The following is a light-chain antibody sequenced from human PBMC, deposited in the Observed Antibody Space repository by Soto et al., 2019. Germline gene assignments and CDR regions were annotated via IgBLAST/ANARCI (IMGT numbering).Light chain of an antibody. J-gene: IGKJ2*02. CDR3: QQLNSYRT. V-gene: IGKV1-9*01. CDR2: AAS. Sequence: IPLTQSPSSLSASVGDRVTITCRASQGISSYLAWYQQKPGKAPKLLIYAASTLQSGVPSRFSGSGSGTDFTLTISSLQPEDFATYYCQQLNSYRTFGQGTKLEIK. CDR1: QGISSY.